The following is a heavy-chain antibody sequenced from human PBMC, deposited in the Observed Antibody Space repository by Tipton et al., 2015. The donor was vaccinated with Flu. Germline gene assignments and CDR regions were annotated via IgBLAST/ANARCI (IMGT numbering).Heavy chain of an antibody. CDR3: GRGMDV. Sequence: SLRLSCAASGFTFSSYWMNWVRQAPGKGLEWVANIKQDGSAKYYVDSVKGRFTISRDNTKNSLYLQMDSLRAEDTAVYYCGRGMDVWGQGTTVTVSS. V-gene: IGHV3-7*01. CDR2: IKQDGSAK. CDR1: GFTFSSYW. J-gene: IGHJ6*02.